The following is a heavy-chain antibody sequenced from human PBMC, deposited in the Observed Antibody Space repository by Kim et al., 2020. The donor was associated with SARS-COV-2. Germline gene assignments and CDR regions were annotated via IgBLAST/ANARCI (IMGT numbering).Heavy chain of an antibody. Sequence: GGSLRLSCAASGFTFSDYYMSWIRQAPGKGLEWVSYIISSGSTIYYADSVKGRFTISRDNAKNSLYLQMNILRAEDTAVYYCARLKRYFSYYYCYGMGVWGQGTTVPVSS. J-gene: IGHJ6*02. CDR3: ARLKRYFSYYYCYGMGV. CDR2: IISSGSTI. D-gene: IGHD3-9*01. CDR1: GFTFSDYY. V-gene: IGHV3-11*04.